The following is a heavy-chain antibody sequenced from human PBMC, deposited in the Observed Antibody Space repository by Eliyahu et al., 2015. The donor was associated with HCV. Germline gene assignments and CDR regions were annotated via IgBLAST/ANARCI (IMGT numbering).Heavy chain of an antibody. Sequence: EVQLVESGGGLVQPGGSLRLSCAASGFTFSSYWMHWVRQAPGKGLVWVSRINTDGTSTNYADSVKGRFTISRDNAKSTLYLQMNSLRAEDTAVYYCTANQTTSNYWGQGTLVTVSS. D-gene: IGHD4-17*01. J-gene: IGHJ4*02. CDR1: GFTFSSYW. V-gene: IGHV3-74*01. CDR2: INTDGTST. CDR3: TANQTTSNY.